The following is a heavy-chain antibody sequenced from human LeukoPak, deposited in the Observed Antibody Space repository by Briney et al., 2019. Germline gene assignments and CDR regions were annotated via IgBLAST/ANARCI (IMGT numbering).Heavy chain of an antibody. CDR2: TSNKANSYST. J-gene: IGHJ5*02. Sequence: GGSLRLSCVVSGFSFSNFAMSWVRQAPGKGLEWVGRTSNKANSYSTEYAASVKGRFTISRDESKNSLYLQMNSLKTEDTAVYYCARGGTHYYDSSAYYSPWGQGTLVTVSS. D-gene: IGHD3-22*01. V-gene: IGHV3-72*01. CDR3: ARGGTHYYDSSAYYSP. CDR1: GFSFSNFA.